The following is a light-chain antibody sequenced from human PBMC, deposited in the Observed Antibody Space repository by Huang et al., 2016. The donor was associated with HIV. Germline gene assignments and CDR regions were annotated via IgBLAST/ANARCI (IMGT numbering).Light chain of an antibody. CDR1: QSINDY. CDR3: QQYSNNPSN. V-gene: IGKV1-5*03. CDR2: EAS. Sequence: DIQMTQSPSTLSASIGDRVTITCRASQSINDYLAWYQQKPGRAPNLLSYEASTLQSGVPSRFSGGGSGTEFTLTISSLQPDDFATYYCQQYSNNPSNLGQGTKQEIK. J-gene: IGKJ2*01.